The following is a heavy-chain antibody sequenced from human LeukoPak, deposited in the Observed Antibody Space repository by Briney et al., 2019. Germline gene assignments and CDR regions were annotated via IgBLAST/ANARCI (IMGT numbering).Heavy chain of an antibody. CDR1: GYTFTSYA. CDR3: ARSPYYYDSSGYYFGY. V-gene: IGHV7-4-1*02. Sequence: ASVKVSCKASGYTFTSYAMNWVRQAPGQGLEWMGWINTNTGNPTYAQGFTGRFVFSLDTSVSTAYLQISSLKAEDTAVYYCARSPYYYDSSGYYFGYWGQGTLVTVSS. D-gene: IGHD3-22*01. J-gene: IGHJ4*02. CDR2: INTNTGNP.